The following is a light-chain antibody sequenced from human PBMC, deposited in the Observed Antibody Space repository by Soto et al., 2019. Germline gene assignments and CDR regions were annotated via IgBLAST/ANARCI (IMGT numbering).Light chain of an antibody. CDR1: QSVLYSSNNKNY. CDR2: WAS. CDR3: QQRSHWPRT. Sequence: DIVMTQSPDSLTVSLGGRATINCRSSQSVLYSSNNKNYLAWYQQKAGQPPRLLINWASTRDSGVPDRFSGSGSGTDFSLTISSLEPEDFAVYYCQQRSHWPRTFGQGTKVDIK. J-gene: IGKJ1*01. V-gene: IGKV4-1*01.